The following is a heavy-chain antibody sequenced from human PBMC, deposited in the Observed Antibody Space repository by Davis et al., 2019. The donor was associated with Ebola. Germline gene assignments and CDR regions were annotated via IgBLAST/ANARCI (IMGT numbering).Heavy chain of an antibody. V-gene: IGHV3-15*07. J-gene: IGHJ6*02. CDR3: ARDERTGYDFWSGYPSSYGMDV. CDR2: IKSKTDGGTT. Sequence: PGGSLRLSCVASGFTFSNAWMNWVRQAPGKGLEWVGRIKSKTDGGTTDYAAPVKGRFTISRDDSKNTLYLQMNSLRAEDTAVYYCARDERTGYDFWSGYPSSYGMDVWGQGTTVTVSS. CDR1: GFTFSNAW. D-gene: IGHD3-3*01.